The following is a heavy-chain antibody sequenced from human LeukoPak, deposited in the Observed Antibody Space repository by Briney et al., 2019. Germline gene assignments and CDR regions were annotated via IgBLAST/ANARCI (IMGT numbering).Heavy chain of an antibody. Sequence: SETLSLTCTVSGGSISSSSYYWGWIRQPPGKGLEWIGSIYYSGSTYYNPSLKSRVTISVDTSKNQFSLKLSSVTAADTAVYYCAEVVGGLVLSTFDYWGQGILVTVSS. CDR3: AEVVGGLVLSTFDY. CDR1: GGSISSSSYY. CDR2: IYYSGST. J-gene: IGHJ4*02. V-gene: IGHV4-39*07. D-gene: IGHD3/OR15-3a*01.